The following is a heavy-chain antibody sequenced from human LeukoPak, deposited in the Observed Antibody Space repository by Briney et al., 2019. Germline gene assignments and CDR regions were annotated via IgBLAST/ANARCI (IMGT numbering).Heavy chain of an antibody. Sequence: GGSLRLSCAASGFTFSAYGMHGVRQAPGKGLEWVAIISYDGSNKYYPDSVKGRFTISRDDSKNTLYLQINSLRTEDTAVYYCAKELTRPNRPVAGLNYWGQGTLVTVSS. CDR3: AKELTRPNRPVAGLNY. J-gene: IGHJ4*02. V-gene: IGHV3-30*18. D-gene: IGHD6-19*01. CDR2: ISYDGSNK. CDR1: GFTFSAYG.